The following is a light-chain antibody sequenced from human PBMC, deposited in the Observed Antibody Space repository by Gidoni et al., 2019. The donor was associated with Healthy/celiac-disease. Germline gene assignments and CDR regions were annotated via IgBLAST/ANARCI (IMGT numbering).Light chain of an antibody. CDR1: QSVSSN. CDR3: QQYNNWPQT. CDR2: GAS. Sequence: IGMTPSPATLSVSPGGRATLPCRASQSVSSNLAWYQQKPGQAPRPLIYGASTRATGIPARFSGSGSGTEFTLTISSLQSEDFAVYYCQQYNNWPQTFGQGTKVEIK. V-gene: IGKV3-15*01. J-gene: IGKJ1*01.